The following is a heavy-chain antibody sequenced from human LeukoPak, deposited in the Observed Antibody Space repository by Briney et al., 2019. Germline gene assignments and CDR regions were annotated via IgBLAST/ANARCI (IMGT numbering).Heavy chain of an antibody. D-gene: IGHD5-18*01. Sequence: GASVKVSFKASGYTFTSYYMHWVRQAPGQGLEWMGIIYPSGGSTSYAQKFQGRVTMTRGTSTSTVYMELSSLRSEDTAVYYCAREIGPIQLHLWGSAFDYWGQGTLVTVSS. CDR1: GYTFTSYY. CDR2: IYPSGGST. CDR3: AREIGPIQLHLWGSAFDY. J-gene: IGHJ4*02. V-gene: IGHV1-46*01.